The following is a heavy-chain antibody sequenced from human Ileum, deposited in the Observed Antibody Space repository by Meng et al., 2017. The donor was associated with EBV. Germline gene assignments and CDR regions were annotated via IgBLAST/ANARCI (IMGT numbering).Heavy chain of an antibody. V-gene: IGHV3-11*01. Sequence: RLVESGGGLVKPGGSLGLSCEASGFTFSDYYMGWIRQAPGKGLEWVSYISSGGSTLYYADSVKGRFTISRDNAKNSLYLQMNSLRAEDTAVYYCARDIAAAGAIYFDYWGQGTLVTVSS. CDR3: ARDIAAAGAIYFDY. CDR2: ISSGGSTL. D-gene: IGHD6-13*01. J-gene: IGHJ4*02. CDR1: GFTFSDYY.